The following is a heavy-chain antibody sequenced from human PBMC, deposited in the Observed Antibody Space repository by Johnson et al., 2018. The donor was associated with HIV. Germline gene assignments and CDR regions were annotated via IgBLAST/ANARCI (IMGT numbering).Heavy chain of an antibody. V-gene: IGHV3-66*01. D-gene: IGHD5-18*01. J-gene: IGHJ3*02. Sequence: VQLVESGGGVVQPGGSLTLSCAASGFVFSDYVMHWVRQAPGKGLEWVSVIYSGDTTYYAGSVKGRFTISRDNSKNTLYLQMNSLRVDDTAIYYCARAYTYGAFDIWGQGTMVTVSS. CDR1: GFVFSDYV. CDR3: ARAYTYGAFDI. CDR2: IYSGDTT.